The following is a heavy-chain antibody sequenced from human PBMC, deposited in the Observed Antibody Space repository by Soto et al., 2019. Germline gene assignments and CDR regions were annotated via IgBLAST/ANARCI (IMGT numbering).Heavy chain of an antibody. V-gene: IGHV3-9*01. J-gene: IGHJ4*02. D-gene: IGHD6-6*01. CDR2: ISWNSGSI. Sequence: EVQLVESGGGLVQPGRSLRLSCAASGFTFDDYAMHWVRQAPGKGLEWVSGISWNSGSIGYADSVKGRFTISRDNGMNSLYRQMNSLRAEDTALYCCAKGGVGVVIAAPGGYFDYWGQGTLVTVSS. CDR3: AKGGVGVVIAAPGGYFDY. CDR1: GFTFDDYA.